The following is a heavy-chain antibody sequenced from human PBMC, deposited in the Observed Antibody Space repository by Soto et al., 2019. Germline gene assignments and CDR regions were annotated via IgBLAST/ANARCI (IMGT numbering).Heavy chain of an antibody. D-gene: IGHD3-9*01. V-gene: IGHV4-34*01. CDR3: ARGLLISPEVYYYYYMDV. CDR1: GGSFSGYY. Sequence: QVQLQQWGAGLLKPSETLSLTCAVYGGSFSGYYWSWIRQPPGKGLEWIGEINHSGSTNYNPSLKSRVTISVDTSKNQFSLKLSSVTAADTAVYYCARGLLISPEVYYYYYMDVWGKGTTVTVSS. CDR2: INHSGST. J-gene: IGHJ6*03.